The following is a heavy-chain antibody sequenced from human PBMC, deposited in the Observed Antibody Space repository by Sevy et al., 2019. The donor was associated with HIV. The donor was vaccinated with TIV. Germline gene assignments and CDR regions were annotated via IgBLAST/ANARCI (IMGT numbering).Heavy chain of an antibody. D-gene: IGHD3-22*01. CDR2: ISGSGGST. V-gene: IGHV3-23*01. J-gene: IGHJ5*02. CDR3: AKARFDYYDSSGYCSGWFDP. CDR1: GFTFSSYA. Sequence: GGSLRLSCAASGFTFSSYAMSWVRQAPGKGLEWVSAISGSGGSTYYADSVKGRFTISRDNSKNTLYLLMNSLRAEDTAVYYCAKARFDYYDSSGYCSGWFDPWGQGTLVTVSS.